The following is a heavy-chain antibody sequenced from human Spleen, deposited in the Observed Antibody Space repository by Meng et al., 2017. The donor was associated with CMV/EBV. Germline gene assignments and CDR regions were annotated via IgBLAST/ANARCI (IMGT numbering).Heavy chain of an antibody. D-gene: IGHD3-3*01. Sequence: GESLKISCAASGLIVSTYYMNWVRQAPGKGLEWVSSISGSGDYIYYADSVKGRFTISRDNSKNTLYLQMNSLRAEDTAVYYCAKDLGDYDFWSGYYGFDYWGQGTLVTVSS. V-gene: IGHV3-21*04. CDR2: ISGSGDYI. CDR3: AKDLGDYDFWSGYYGFDY. J-gene: IGHJ4*02. CDR1: GLIVSTYY.